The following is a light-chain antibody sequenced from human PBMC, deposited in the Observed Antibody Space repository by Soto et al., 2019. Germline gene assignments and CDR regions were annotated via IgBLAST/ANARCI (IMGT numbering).Light chain of an antibody. CDR3: QQSFITPPLT. CDR2: GAS. J-gene: IGKJ4*01. CDR1: QSISTY. V-gene: IGKV1-39*01. Sequence: DLQMTQSPSSLSASIGDRITITCRASQSISTYLNWYQQRPGKAPNLLIYGASTLHNGVPSRFXGSGSATDFTLTISSLQPEDFATYYCQQSFITPPLTFGGGTKVEIK.